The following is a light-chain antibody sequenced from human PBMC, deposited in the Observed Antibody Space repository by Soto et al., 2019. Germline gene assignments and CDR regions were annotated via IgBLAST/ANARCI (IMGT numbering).Light chain of an antibody. CDR2: DVS. J-gene: IGLJ2*01. Sequence: QSALTQPASVSGSPGQSITISCTGTSSDVGGYNYVSWYQQHPGKAPKLMIYDVSNRPSGVSNRFSGSKSGNTASLTISGLQAEDEADYYCSSYTSSSTQRHVVFGGGTKLTVL. CDR3: SSYTSSSTQRHVV. CDR1: SSDVGGYNY. V-gene: IGLV2-14*01.